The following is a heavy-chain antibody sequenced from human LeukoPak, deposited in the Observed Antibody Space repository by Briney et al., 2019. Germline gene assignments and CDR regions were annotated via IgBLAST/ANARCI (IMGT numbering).Heavy chain of an antibody. Sequence: SETLSLTCTVSGGSISSYYWSWIRQPPGKGLEWIGYIYYSGSTNYNPSLKSRVTISVDTSKNQFSLKLSSVTAADTAVYYCARGATVVTPIYYYYYMDVWGKGTTVTVSS. CDR2: IYYSGST. D-gene: IGHD4-23*01. CDR1: GGSISSYY. V-gene: IGHV4-59*08. CDR3: ARGATVVTPIYYYYYMDV. J-gene: IGHJ6*03.